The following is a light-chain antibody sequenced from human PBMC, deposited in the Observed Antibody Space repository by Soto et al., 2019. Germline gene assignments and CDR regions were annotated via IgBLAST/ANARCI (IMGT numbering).Light chain of an antibody. V-gene: IGKV1-6*01. CDR1: QGIRND. J-gene: IGKJ2*01. CDR3: LQDYNYPYT. CDR2: AAS. Sequence: AIQMTQSPSSLSASVGDRVTITCRASQGIRNDLGWYQQKPGKAPKLLIYAASSLQSGVPSRFSGSEPGTDFTLTSSSLQPEDFATYYCLQDYNYPYTFGQGTKLEIK.